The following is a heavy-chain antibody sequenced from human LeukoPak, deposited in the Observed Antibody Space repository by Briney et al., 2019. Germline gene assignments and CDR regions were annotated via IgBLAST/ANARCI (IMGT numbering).Heavy chain of an antibody. V-gene: IGHV4-59*01. CDR3: ARDRGTYTYGGFDY. Sequence: SETLSLTCTVSGGSTDHYFWNWIRQTPGKGLEWIGYVYYSGSTVYNPSLQSRVSISIDTSKKQISLKLSSVTAADTAVYYCARDRGTYTYGGFDYWGQGTLVSASS. CDR2: VYYSGST. CDR1: GGSTDHYF. J-gene: IGHJ4*02. D-gene: IGHD3-16*01.